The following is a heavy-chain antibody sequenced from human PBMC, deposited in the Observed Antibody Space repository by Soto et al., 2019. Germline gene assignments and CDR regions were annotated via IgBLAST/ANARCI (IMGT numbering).Heavy chain of an antibody. CDR3: ARDASLSIAPEIWFDP. Sequence: PSQTLSLTCAISGDSVSSNSAAWNWIRQSPSRGLEWLGRTYYRSKWYNDYAVSVKSRITINPDTSKNQFSLQLNSVTPEDTAVYYCARDASLSIAPEIWFDPWGQGTLVHRLL. V-gene: IGHV6-1*01. CDR2: TYYRSKWYN. CDR1: GDSVSSNSAA. D-gene: IGHD6-6*01. J-gene: IGHJ5*02.